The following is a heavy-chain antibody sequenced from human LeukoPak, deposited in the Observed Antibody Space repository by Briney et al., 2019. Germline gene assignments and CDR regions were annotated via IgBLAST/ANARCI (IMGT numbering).Heavy chain of an antibody. V-gene: IGHV3-23*01. J-gene: IGHJ4*02. CDR1: GFTFSSYA. Sequence: PGGSLRLSCAASGFTFSSYAMSWVRQAPGKGLEWVSRISGSGGSTYYADSVKGRFTISRDNSKNTLYLQMNSLRADDTAVYYCAKGEYYYDSSGYSIGNRGQGTLVTVSS. CDR2: ISGSGGST. D-gene: IGHD3-22*01. CDR3: AKGEYYYDSSGYSIGN.